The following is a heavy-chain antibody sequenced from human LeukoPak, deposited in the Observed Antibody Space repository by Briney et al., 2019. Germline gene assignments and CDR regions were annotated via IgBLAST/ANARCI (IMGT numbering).Heavy chain of an antibody. CDR1: GFTFSSYS. V-gene: IGHV3-21*01. CDR2: ISSSSSYI. D-gene: IGHD2-15*01. Sequence: GGSLRLSCAASGFTFSSYSMNWVRQTPGKGLEWVSSISSSSSYIYYADSVKGRFTISRDNAKNSLYLQMNSLRAEDTAVYYCARAAGIYYFDYWGQGTLVTVSS. CDR3: ARAAGIYYFDY. J-gene: IGHJ4*02.